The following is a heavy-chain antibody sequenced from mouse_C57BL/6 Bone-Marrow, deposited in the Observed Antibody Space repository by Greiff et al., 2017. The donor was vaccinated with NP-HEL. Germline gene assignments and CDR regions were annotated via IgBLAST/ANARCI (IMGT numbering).Heavy chain of an antibody. CDR2: IYPGSGST. CDR3: ARGAITDWYFDV. CDR1: GYTFTSYW. J-gene: IGHJ1*03. V-gene: IGHV1-55*01. D-gene: IGHD2-4*01. Sequence: QVQLQQPGAELVKPGASVKMSCKASGYTFTSYWITWVKQRPGHGLEWIGDIYPGSGSTNYNEKFKSKATLTVDTSSSTAYMQLSSLTSEDSAVYDCARGAITDWYFDVWGTGTTVTVSS.